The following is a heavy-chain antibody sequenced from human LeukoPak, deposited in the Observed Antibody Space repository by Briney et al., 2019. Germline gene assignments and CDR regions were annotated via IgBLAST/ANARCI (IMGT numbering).Heavy chain of an antibody. Sequence: GASVKVSCKVSGYTLTELSMHWVRQAPGKGLEWMGGFDPEDGETIYAQKFQGRVTMTEDTSTDTAYMELSSLRSEDTAVYYCATDYYYGSGSHLDYWGQGTLVTVSS. J-gene: IGHJ4*02. V-gene: IGHV1-24*01. CDR1: GYTLTELS. D-gene: IGHD3-10*01. CDR3: ATDYYYGSGSHLDY. CDR2: FDPEDGET.